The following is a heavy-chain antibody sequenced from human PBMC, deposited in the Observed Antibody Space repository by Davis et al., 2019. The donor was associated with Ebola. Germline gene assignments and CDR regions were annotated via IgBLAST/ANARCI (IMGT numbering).Heavy chain of an antibody. CDR2: MSGSLTTT. Sequence: PGGSLRLSCAASGFTFSTYAMSWVRQAPGKGLEWVSSMSGSLTTTSYADSVKGRFTISRDNSKNTVYLQMNSLRAEDTAMFYCASGQTRSSSVDYWGQGTLVTVSS. J-gene: IGHJ4*02. D-gene: IGHD3/OR15-3a*01. V-gene: IGHV3-23*01. CDR1: GFTFSTYA. CDR3: ASGQTRSSSVDY.